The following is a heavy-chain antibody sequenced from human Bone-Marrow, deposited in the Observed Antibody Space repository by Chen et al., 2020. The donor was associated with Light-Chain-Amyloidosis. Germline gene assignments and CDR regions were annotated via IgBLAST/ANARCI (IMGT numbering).Heavy chain of an antibody. CDR1: GYTFTGHY. V-gene: IGHV1-2*02. CDR2: INPNSGGT. D-gene: IGHD5-12*01. J-gene: IGHJ4*02. Sequence: QVRLVQSGAEVKKPGASVKVSCKASGYTFTGHYMHWVRQAPGQGLEWMGWINPNSGGTNYAQKFQGRVTMTRDTSISTAYMELSRLRSDDTAVYYCARGAERGYSGYESTNFDYWGQGTLVTVSS. CDR3: ARGAERGYSGYESTNFDY.